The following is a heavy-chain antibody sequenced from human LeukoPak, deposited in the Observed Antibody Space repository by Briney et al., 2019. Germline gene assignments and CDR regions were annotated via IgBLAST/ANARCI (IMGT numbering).Heavy chain of an antibody. D-gene: IGHD1-1*01. CDR2: ISYDGSNK. J-gene: IGHJ3*02. CDR3: ARDPYWMERRSAFDI. CDR1: GFTFSSYG. V-gene: IGHV3-30*03. Sequence: PGRSLRLSCAASGFTFSSYGMHWVRQAPGKGLEWVAVISYDGSNKYYADSVKGRFTISRDNSKNTLYLQMNSLRAEDTAVYYCARDPYWMERRSAFDIWGQGTMVTVSS.